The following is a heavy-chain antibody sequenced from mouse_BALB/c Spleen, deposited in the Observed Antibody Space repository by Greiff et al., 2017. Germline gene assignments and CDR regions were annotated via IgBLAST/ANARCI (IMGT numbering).Heavy chain of an antibody. J-gene: IGHJ2*01. Sequence: EVQRVESGGGLVKPGGSLKLSCAASGFTFSSYAMSWVRQTPEKRLEWVATISSGGSYTYYPDSVNGRFTISRDNAKNTLYLQMSSLRSEDTAMYYCARLYYDSYYVDDWGQGTTLTVSS. CDR3: ARLYYDSYYVDD. CDR2: ISSGGSYT. V-gene: IGHV5-9-3*01. CDR1: GFTFSSYA. D-gene: IGHD2-4*01.